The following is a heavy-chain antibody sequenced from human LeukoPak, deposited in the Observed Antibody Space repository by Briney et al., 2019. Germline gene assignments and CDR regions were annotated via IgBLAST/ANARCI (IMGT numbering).Heavy chain of an antibody. J-gene: IGHJ4*02. Sequence: GGSQRLSCAASGFTFSSYSMNWVRQAPGKGLEWVSSISSSSSYIYYADSVKGRFTISRDNAKNSLYLQMNSLRAEDTAVYYCARAAVAGYFDYWGKGTLVTVSS. CDR3: ARAAVAGYFDY. CDR2: ISSSSSYI. D-gene: IGHD6-19*01. CDR1: GFTFSSYS. V-gene: IGHV3-21*01.